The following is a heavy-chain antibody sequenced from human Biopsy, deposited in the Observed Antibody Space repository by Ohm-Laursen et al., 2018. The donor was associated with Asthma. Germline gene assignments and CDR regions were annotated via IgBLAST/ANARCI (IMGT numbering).Heavy chain of an antibody. J-gene: IGHJ4*02. D-gene: IGHD3-22*01. Sequence: SLRLSCAASGFAVSRDHMFWVLQAPGKGLEWVSVIYSGGTSHTADSVRGRFTISRDYSKNTLYLQMHSLRAEDMAVYYCARGDSSNWSHYYFDYWGQGTLVTVSS. CDR2: IYSGGTS. CDR1: GFAVSRDH. V-gene: IGHV3-53*01. CDR3: ARGDSSNWSHYYFDY.